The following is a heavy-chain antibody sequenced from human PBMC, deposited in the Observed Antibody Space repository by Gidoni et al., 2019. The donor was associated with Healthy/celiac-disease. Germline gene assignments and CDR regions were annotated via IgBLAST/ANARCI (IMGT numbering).Heavy chain of an antibody. CDR1: GGTFSSYA. Sequence: QVQLVQSGAEVKKPGSSVKVSCKASGGTFSSYAISWVRQAPGQGLEWMGRIIPILGIANYAQKFQGRVTITADKSTSTAYMELSSLRSEDTAVYYCARAYERHRDAFDIWGQGTMVTVSS. D-gene: IGHD1-1*01. V-gene: IGHV1-69*04. J-gene: IGHJ3*02. CDR2: IIPILGIA. CDR3: ARAYERHRDAFDI.